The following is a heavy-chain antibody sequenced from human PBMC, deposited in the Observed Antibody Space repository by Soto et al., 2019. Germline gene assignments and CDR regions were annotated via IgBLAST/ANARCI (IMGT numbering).Heavy chain of an antibody. Sequence: QVQLVQSGAELKKPGASVKVSCKASGYTFNSYGFSWVRQAPGQGLEWMGWISAYNGNTNYTHNLQDRVTMTTDTSTSTAYMELRSLRSDDTAVYYCARTPYSRSWYGAFDSWGQGTLVTVSS. D-gene: IGHD6-13*01. J-gene: IGHJ4*02. CDR2: ISAYNGNT. CDR3: ARTPYSRSWYGAFDS. CDR1: GYTFNSYG. V-gene: IGHV1-18*01.